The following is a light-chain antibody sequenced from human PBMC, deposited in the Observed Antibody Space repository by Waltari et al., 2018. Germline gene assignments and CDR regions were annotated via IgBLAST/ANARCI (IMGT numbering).Light chain of an antibody. CDR2: KNY. V-gene: IGLV1-47*01. CDR3: ASWDDRLSGYV. Sequence: QSVLTQPPAASGTPGQRVTISCSGSRSNIGNTLVYWYQQFPGTAPKLLIYKNYAGPPGVPDRFSGPRSGTSASLAISGLRSEDEADYYCASWDDRLSGYVFGPGTKVIVL. J-gene: IGLJ1*01. CDR1: RSNIGNTL.